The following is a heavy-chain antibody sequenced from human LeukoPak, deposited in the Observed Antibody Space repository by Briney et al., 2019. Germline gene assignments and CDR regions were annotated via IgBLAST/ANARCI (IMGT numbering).Heavy chain of an antibody. Sequence: PSETLSLTCTVSGGSISSSSYYWGWIRQPPGKGLEWIGSIYYSGSTYYNPSLKSRVTISVDTSKNQFSLKLSSVTAADTAVYYCARGALELPILHYFDYWGQGTLVTVSS. J-gene: IGHJ4*02. V-gene: IGHV4-39*07. D-gene: IGHD1-26*01. CDR3: ARGALELPILHYFDY. CDR2: IYYSGST. CDR1: GGSISSSSYY.